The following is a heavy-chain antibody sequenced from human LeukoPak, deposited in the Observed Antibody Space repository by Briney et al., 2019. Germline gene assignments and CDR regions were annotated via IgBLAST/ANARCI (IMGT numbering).Heavy chain of an antibody. CDR2: IYYSGST. D-gene: IGHD3-22*01. V-gene: IGHV4-39*06. CDR1: GGSISHSNYY. CDR3: ARGGATYYYDSSGYFDY. Sequence: KPSETLSLTCTVSGGSISHSNYYWVWIRQPPGKGLEWIGSIYYSGSTYYNPSLKSRVTISVDTSKNQFPLKLSSVTAADTAVYYCARGGATYYYDSSGYFDYWGQGTLVTVSS. J-gene: IGHJ4*02.